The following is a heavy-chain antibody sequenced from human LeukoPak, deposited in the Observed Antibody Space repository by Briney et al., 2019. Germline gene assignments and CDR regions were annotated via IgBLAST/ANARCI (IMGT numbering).Heavy chain of an antibody. CDR1: GFTVSSNY. J-gene: IGHJ4*02. CDR3: ARDSAYCSGGSCYGFDN. D-gene: IGHD2-15*01. Sequence: GGSLRLSCAASGFTVSSNYMSWVRQAPGKGLEWVSVIYRNDNAYYADSVKGRFTISRDNSKNTLYLQMNCLRAEDTAVYYCARDSAYCSGGSCYGFDNWGQGTLVIVSS. V-gene: IGHV3-53*01. CDR2: IYRNDNA.